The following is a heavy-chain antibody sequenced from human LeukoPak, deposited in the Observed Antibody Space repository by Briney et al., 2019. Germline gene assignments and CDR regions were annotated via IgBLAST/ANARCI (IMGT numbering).Heavy chain of an antibody. V-gene: IGHV3-21*01. CDR1: GFTFSSYG. J-gene: IGHJ3*01. Sequence: GGSLRLSCAASGFTFSSYGMNWVRQAPGKGLQWVASISSSSSHIYYADSLKGRFTISSDNAKNSLFLQMNSLRAEDTAVYYCPRDQNNPPDAFDFGAQGTLATVSP. CDR3: PRDQNNPPDAFDF. CDR2: ISSSSSHI. D-gene: IGHD1/OR15-1a*01.